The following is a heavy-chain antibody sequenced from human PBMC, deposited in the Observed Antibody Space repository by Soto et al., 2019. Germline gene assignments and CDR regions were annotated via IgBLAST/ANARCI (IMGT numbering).Heavy chain of an antibody. J-gene: IGHJ4*02. Sequence: QVQLVQSGAEVKKPGASVKVSCKASGYTFTSYGISWVRQAPGQGLEWMGWINAYNGNTNYAQKLQGRVTITTDTSTSTTYIELRSLRSDVTAVFYCARDPVAGTCFDYWGQGTRVTVSS. CDR1: GYTFTSYG. D-gene: IGHD6-19*01. V-gene: IGHV1-18*01. CDR2: INAYNGNT. CDR3: ARDPVAGTCFDY.